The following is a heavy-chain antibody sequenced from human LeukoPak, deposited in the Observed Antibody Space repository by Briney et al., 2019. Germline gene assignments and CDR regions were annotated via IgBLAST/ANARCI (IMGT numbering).Heavy chain of an antibody. CDR2: ISYDGSNK. CDR1: GFTFSSYA. Sequence: GALRLSCAASGFTFSSYAMSWVRQAPGKGLEWVAVISYDGSNKYYADSVKGRFTISRDNSKNTLYLQMNSLGAEDTAVYYCARVSVGSLADYWGQGTLVTVSS. D-gene: IGHD1-26*01. V-gene: IGHV3-30*04. CDR3: ARVSVGSLADY. J-gene: IGHJ4*02.